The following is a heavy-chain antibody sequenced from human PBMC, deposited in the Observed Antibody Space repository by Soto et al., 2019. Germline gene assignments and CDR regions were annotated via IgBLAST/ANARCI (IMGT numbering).Heavy chain of an antibody. V-gene: IGHV1-18*01. J-gene: IGHJ4*02. CDR3: ARVSDSGYDFLTPFDY. CDR1: GYTFTSYG. CDR2: ISAYNGNT. Sequence: ASVKVSCKASGYTFTSYGISWVRQAPGQGLEWMGWISAYNGNTNYAQKLQGRVTMTTDTSTSTAYMELRSLRSDDTAVYYCARVSDSGYDFLTPFDYWGQGTLVTVSS. D-gene: IGHD5-12*01.